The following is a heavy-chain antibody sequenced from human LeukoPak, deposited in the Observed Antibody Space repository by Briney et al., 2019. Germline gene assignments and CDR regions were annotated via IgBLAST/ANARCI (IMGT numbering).Heavy chain of an antibody. CDR1: GYSISSGYY. D-gene: IGHD3-3*01. CDR2: IYHSGST. J-gene: IGHJ4*02. CDR3: ARVNYDFWSGYPAPFDY. Sequence: PSETLSLTCAVSGYSISSGYYWGWIRQPPGEGLEWIGSIYHSGSTYYNPSLKSRATISVDTSKNQFSLKLSSVTAADTAVYYCARVNYDFWSGYPAPFDYWGQGTLVTVSS. V-gene: IGHV4-38-2*01.